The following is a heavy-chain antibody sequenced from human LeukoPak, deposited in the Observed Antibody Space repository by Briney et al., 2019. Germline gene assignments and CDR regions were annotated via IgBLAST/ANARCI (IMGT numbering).Heavy chain of an antibody. Sequence: ASVKVSCKASGYIFSNYGITWVRQAPGHGLEWMGWISGHSGNTNYAQKFQDRATMTTDTSTSTAYMELRSLRFDDTAVYYCARDFAWGSGGAPIDDNWLDHWGQGILVTVSS. CDR2: ISGHSGNT. D-gene: IGHD7-27*01. V-gene: IGHV1-18*01. CDR3: ARDFAWGSGGAPIDDNWLDH. J-gene: IGHJ5*02. CDR1: GYIFSNYG.